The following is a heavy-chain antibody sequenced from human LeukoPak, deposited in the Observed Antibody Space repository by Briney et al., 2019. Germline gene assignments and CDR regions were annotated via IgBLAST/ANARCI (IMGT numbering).Heavy chain of an antibody. CDR3: ARAVGPFDY. Sequence: GGSLRLSCAASGFTFSTYGMHWVRQAPGKGLEWVSVIWNDGSNKYYADSVEGRFTISRDNSRNTLYLQMNSLRVEDTAVYYCARAVGPFDYWGQGTLVTVSS. CDR2: IWNDGSNK. V-gene: IGHV3-33*01. D-gene: IGHD2-15*01. CDR1: GFTFSTYG. J-gene: IGHJ4*02.